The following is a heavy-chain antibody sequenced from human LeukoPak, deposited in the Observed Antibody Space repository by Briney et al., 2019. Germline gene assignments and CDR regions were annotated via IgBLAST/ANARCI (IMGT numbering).Heavy chain of an antibody. CDR2: VSGSGDRM. J-gene: IGHJ4*02. V-gene: IGHV3-23*01. CDR3: AKAAAAPGFDF. Sequence: GGSLRLSCAASGFTSSSYALNWVRQAPGEGLEWVATVSGSGDRMYHADSVKGRFTNSRDNSKNTIYLQMNSLRAEDTALYYCAKAAAAPGFDFWGQGTLVTVSS. CDR1: GFTSSSYA. D-gene: IGHD6-13*01.